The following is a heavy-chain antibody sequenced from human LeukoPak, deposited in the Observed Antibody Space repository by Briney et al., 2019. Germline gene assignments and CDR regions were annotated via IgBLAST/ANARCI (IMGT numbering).Heavy chain of an antibody. CDR2: IYHSGST. D-gene: IGHD5-12*01. J-gene: IGHJ4*02. Sequence: SETLSLTCAVSGYSISSGYYWGWIRQPPGKGLEWIGSIYHSGSTYYNPSLKSRVTISVDTSKNQFSLKLSSVTAADTAVYYCARDRGGGYDSDYWGQGTLVTVSS. V-gene: IGHV4-38-2*02. CDR3: ARDRGGGYDSDY. CDR1: GYSISSGYY.